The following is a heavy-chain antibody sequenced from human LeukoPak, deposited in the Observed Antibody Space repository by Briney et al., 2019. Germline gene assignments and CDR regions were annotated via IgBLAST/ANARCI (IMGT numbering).Heavy chain of an antibody. Sequence: GSLRLSCAASGFIFSSYDMHWVRQATGKGLEWVSAIGTAGDTYYPGSVKGRFTISRENAKNSLYLQMNSLRAGDTAVYYCARSWGTYGSGSMTIDYWGQGTLVTVSS. J-gene: IGHJ4*02. D-gene: IGHD3-10*01. CDR1: GFIFSSYD. CDR2: IGTAGDT. V-gene: IGHV3-13*04. CDR3: ARSWGTYGSGSMTIDY.